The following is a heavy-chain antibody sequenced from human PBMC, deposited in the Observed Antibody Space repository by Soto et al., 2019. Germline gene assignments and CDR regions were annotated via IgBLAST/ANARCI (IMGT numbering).Heavy chain of an antibody. CDR3: ARMELLQPTVGRGAFDV. J-gene: IGHJ3*01. D-gene: IGHD1-26*01. V-gene: IGHV3-7*03. Sequence: GGSLRLSCAASDFTFRKFWMSWVRQAPGKGLEWVAKVNEDGTDEAYVDSVRGRFTISRDNAKNSLYLQVNSLRAEDTAVYYCARMELLQPTVGRGAFDVWGQGTLVTVSS. CDR2: VNEDGTDE. CDR1: DFTFRKFW.